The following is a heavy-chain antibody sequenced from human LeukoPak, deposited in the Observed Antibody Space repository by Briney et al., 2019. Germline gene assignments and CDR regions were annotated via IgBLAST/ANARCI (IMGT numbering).Heavy chain of an antibody. CDR1: GYTFTSYG. V-gene: IGHV1-18*01. D-gene: IGHD5-18*01. CDR2: ISAYNGNT. Sequence: ASVKVSCKASGYTFTSYGISWVRQAPGQGLEWMGWISAYNGNTNYAQKLQGRVTMTTDTSTSTAYMELRSLRSDDTAVYYCARDRGGGYSYGYRPERMDVWGQGTTVTVSS. CDR3: ARDRGGGYSYGYRPERMDV. J-gene: IGHJ6*02.